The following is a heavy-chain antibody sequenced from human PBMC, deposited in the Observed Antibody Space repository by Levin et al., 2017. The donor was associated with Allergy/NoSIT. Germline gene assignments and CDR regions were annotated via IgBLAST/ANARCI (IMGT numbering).Heavy chain of an antibody. Sequence: RGESLKISCAASGFTFNYYGMHWVRQAPGKGLEWVAVIYYDGGKKYYADSVKGRFTISRDNSKNTLYLQMNSLRAEDTAIYYCARDTNSATRASHGFDIWGQGTMVTVSS. CDR2: IYYDGGKK. J-gene: IGHJ3*02. CDR3: ARDTNSATRASHGFDI. CDR1: GFTFNYYG. V-gene: IGHV3-33*01. D-gene: IGHD1-1*01.